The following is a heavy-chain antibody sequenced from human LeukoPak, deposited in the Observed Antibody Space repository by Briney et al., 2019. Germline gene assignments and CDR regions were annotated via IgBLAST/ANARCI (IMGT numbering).Heavy chain of an antibody. D-gene: IGHD1-14*01. J-gene: IGHJ5*02. V-gene: IGHV3-30*02. CDR3: AKGRYTMSVGWIDP. CDR1: GFTFSTYG. Sequence: GGSLRLSCAASGFTFSTYGMHWVRQAPGKGLEWVALIREDGSYKYYADSVKGRFTISRDNSKNTVYLQMNSLRAEDTAVYYCAKGRYTMSVGWIDPWGQRTLVTVSS. CDR2: IREDGSYK.